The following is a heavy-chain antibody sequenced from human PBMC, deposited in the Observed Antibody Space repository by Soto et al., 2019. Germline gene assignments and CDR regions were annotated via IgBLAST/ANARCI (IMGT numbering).Heavy chain of an antibody. J-gene: IGHJ4*02. Sequence: GASVKVSCKASGYTFTGYYMHWVRQAPGQGLEWMGWINPNSGGTNYAQKFQGWVTMTRDTSISTAYMELSRLRSDDTAVYYCAVTREMATIFYYWGQGTLVTVSS. CDR3: AVTREMATIFYY. V-gene: IGHV1-2*04. D-gene: IGHD5-12*01. CDR1: GYTFTGYY. CDR2: INPNSGGT.